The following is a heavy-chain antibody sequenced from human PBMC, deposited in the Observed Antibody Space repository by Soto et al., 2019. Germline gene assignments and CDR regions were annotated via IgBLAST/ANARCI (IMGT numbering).Heavy chain of an antibody. CDR1: GFTFGDYA. CDR2: ISWNSGSI. Sequence: GGSLRLSCAASGFTFGDYAMQWVRQAPGKGLEWVSAISWNSGSIDYADSVKGRFTISRDNAKNSLYLQMNSLRAEDTALYYCAKSHTTSGWYVATDYWGQGTRVTVSS. CDR3: AKSHTTSGWYVATDY. V-gene: IGHV3-9*01. D-gene: IGHD6-19*01. J-gene: IGHJ4*02.